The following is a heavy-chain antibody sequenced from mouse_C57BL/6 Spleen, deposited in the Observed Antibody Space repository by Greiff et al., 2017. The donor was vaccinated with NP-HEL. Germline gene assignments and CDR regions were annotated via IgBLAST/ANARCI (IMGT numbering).Heavy chain of an antibody. CDR1: GYTFTDYY. CDR3: ALPGDYDEYYAMDY. D-gene: IGHD2-4*01. J-gene: IGHJ4*01. V-gene: IGHV1-19*01. CDR2: INPYNGGT. Sequence: EVQLQQSGPVLVKPGASVKMSCKASGYTFTDYYMNWVKQSHGKSLEWIGVINPYNGGTSYNQKFKGKATLTVDKSSSTAYMELNSLTSEDSAVYYCALPGDYDEYYAMDYWGQGTSVTVSS.